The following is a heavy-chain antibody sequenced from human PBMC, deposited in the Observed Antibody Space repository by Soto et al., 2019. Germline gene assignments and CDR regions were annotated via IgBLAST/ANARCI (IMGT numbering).Heavy chain of an antibody. V-gene: IGHV4-34*01. CDR3: AGGMDRAKTRY. Sequence: PSETLSLTCAVYSGSLNVDYWTWIRQPPGKGLEWIGEVSHTEGTRYSSSLKSRVTISVDTSNNQFSLTLTSLTAADTDLYYCAGGMDRAKTRYWGRGTLVT. D-gene: IGHD5-18*01. CDR1: SGSLNVDY. J-gene: IGHJ4*02. CDR2: VSHTEGT.